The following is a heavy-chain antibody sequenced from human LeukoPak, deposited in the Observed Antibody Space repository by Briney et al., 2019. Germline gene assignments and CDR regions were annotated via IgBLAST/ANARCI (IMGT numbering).Heavy chain of an antibody. V-gene: IGHV4-38-2*02. Sequence: SETLSLTCTVSGYSISSGYYWGWIRQPPGKGLEWIGSIYHSGSTYYNPSLKSRVTISVDTSNNQFSLKLSSVTAADTAVYYCARDRTVAPFDYWGQGTLVTVSS. CDR3: ARDRTVAPFDY. CDR2: IYHSGST. D-gene: IGHD2-2*01. J-gene: IGHJ4*02. CDR1: GYSISSGYY.